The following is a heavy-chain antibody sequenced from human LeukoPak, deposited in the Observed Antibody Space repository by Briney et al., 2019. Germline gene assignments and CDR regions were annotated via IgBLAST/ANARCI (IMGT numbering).Heavy chain of an antibody. J-gene: IGHJ4*02. D-gene: IGHD6-19*01. CDR2: IKSYTFGGTT. Sequence: PGGSLRLSCTGSGFTFGDYVMSWVRQAPGKGQEWVAFIKSYTFGGTTEYAASVKGRFTLSRDESKSIAYLQMNSLKTEDTAVYYCTTYSSRWFQHFDYWGQGTLVTVSS. CDR1: GFTFGDYV. CDR3: TTYSSRWFQHFDY. V-gene: IGHV3-49*04.